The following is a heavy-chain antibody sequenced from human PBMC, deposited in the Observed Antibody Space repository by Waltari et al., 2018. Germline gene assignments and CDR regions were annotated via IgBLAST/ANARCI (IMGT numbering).Heavy chain of an antibody. CDR2: INDEGTA. Sequence: QVHLKQWGAGLLKPSKTLSLTCDVSGGSFSGYYWHWIRQPPGKGLEWVGEINDEGTAKDKSSLKSRVTISLDMSKSQFSRTLTSVTAADAALYFCARGRATDSPNAFDVWGQGTNVTVSS. D-gene: IGHD2-21*01. CDR3: ARGRATDSPNAFDV. CDR1: GGSFSGYY. J-gene: IGHJ3*01. V-gene: IGHV4-34*01.